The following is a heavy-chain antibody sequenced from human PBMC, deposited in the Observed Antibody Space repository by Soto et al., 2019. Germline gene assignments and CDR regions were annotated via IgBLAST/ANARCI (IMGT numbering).Heavy chain of an antibody. J-gene: IGHJ4*02. V-gene: IGHV3-23*01. Sequence: EVQLLESGGGLVQPGGSLRLSCAASGFTFSSYAMSWVRQAPGKGLEWVSAISGSGGSTYYADSVKGRFTISRNNSKNTLYLQMNSLRAEDTAVYYCATKGGWFGELLLWCQGTLVTVSS. CDR1: GFTFSSYA. D-gene: IGHD3-10*01. CDR2: ISGSGGST. CDR3: ATKGGWFGELLL.